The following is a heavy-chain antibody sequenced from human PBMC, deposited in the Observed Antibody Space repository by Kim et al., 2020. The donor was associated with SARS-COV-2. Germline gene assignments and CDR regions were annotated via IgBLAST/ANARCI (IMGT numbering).Heavy chain of an antibody. J-gene: IGHJ6*03. V-gene: IGHV1-2*06. CDR1: GYTFTGYH. Sequence: ASVKVSCKASGYTFTGYHMHWVRQAPGQGLEWMGRINPNSGGTNYAQKFQGRVTMTRDTSISTAYMELSRLRSDDTAVDYCARAKWGSGRGGYNMDDWGKGTKVTVSS. CDR3: ARAKWGSGRGGYNMDD. D-gene: IGHD6-19*01. CDR2: INPNSGGT.